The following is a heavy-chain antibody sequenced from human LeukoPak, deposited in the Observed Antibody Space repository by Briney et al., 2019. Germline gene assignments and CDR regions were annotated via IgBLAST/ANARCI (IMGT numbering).Heavy chain of an antibody. Sequence: SETLSLTCAVYGGSFSGYYWSWLRQPPGKGLEWIGEINHSGSTNYNPSLKSRVTISVDTSKNQFSLKLSSVTAADTAVYYCARGPLNWGYYYYMDVWGKGTTVTVSS. V-gene: IGHV4-34*01. J-gene: IGHJ6*03. D-gene: IGHD7-27*01. CDR2: INHSGST. CDR1: GGSFSGYY. CDR3: ARGPLNWGYYYYMDV.